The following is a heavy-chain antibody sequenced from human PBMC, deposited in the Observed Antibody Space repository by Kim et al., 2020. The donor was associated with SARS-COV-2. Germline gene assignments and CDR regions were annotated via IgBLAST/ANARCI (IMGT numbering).Heavy chain of an antibody. D-gene: IGHD3-10*01. Sequence: YYPGSVKGRFTISRENAKNSLYLQMNSLRAGDTAVYYCAREGGPGYGMDVWGQGTTVTVSS. J-gene: IGHJ6*02. V-gene: IGHV3-13*01. CDR3: AREGGPGYGMDV.